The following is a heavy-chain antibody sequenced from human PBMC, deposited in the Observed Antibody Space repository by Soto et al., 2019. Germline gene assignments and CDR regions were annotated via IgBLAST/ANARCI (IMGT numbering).Heavy chain of an antibody. D-gene: IGHD6-19*01. CDR1: GYTFTSYY. J-gene: IGHJ4*02. Sequence: ASVKVSCKASGYTFTSYYMHWVRQAPGQGLEWMGIINPSGGSTSYAQKLQGRVTMTTDTSTSTAYMELRSLRSDATAVYYCAREAHSSGPDYWGQGTLVTVSS. CDR2: INPSGGST. V-gene: IGHV1-46*01. CDR3: AREAHSSGPDY.